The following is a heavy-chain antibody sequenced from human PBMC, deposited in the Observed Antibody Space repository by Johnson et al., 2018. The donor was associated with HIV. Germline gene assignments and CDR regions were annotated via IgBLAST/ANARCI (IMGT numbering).Heavy chain of an antibody. CDR1: GLTFSSYA. J-gene: IGHJ3*02. Sequence: QGQLVEYGGGVVQPGRSLRLSCAASGLTFSSYAMHWVSQAPGKGLEWVAVISYDGSTKYYADSVKSRFTISRDNSKNTLCLQMNSLRPEDTAVYYCASVGGSWMLYAFDICDQGTVVTVSS. CDR3: ASVGGSWMLYAFDI. CDR2: ISYDGSTK. D-gene: IGHD3-10*01. V-gene: IGHV3-30*04.